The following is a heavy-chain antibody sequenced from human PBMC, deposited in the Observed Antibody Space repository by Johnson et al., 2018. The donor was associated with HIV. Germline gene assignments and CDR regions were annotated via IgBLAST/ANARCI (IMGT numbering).Heavy chain of an antibody. D-gene: IGHD6-6*01. V-gene: IGHV3-74*02. CDR3: ASEVEYSILGGV. CDR1: GFTFSNYW. Sequence: VQLVESGGGVVRPGGSLRLSCGASGFTFSNYWMQWVRQAPGKGLVWVSRINGDGSRSTYADSVKGRFTISRDNAKNSLYLQMNNLRVEDTAVYYCASEVEYSILGGVWGQGTMVTVSS. J-gene: IGHJ3*01. CDR2: INGDGSRS.